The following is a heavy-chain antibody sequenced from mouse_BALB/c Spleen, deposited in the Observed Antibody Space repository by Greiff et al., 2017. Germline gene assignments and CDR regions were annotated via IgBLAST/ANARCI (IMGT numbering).Heavy chain of an antibody. D-gene: IGHD1-1*02. CDR3: AKNGNYAMDD. CDR2: IWRGGST. Sequence: VKLVESGPSLVQPSQSLSITCTVSGFSFTSYGVHWVRQSPGKGLEWLGVIWRGGSTDYNAAFMSRLSITKDNSTSQVFFKMNSLQADDTAIYYCAKNGNYAMDDWGQGTSVTVSS. V-gene: IGHV2-5-1*01. CDR1: GFSFTSYG. J-gene: IGHJ4*01.